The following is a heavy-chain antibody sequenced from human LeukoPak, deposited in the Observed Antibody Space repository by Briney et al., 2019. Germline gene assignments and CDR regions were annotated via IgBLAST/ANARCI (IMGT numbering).Heavy chain of an antibody. CDR3: AKDRLTGTMRSPFDD. V-gene: IGHV3-23*01. Sequence: GGSLRLSCAASGFTFNIYAMSWVRQAPGKGLEWVSGIVGSGGSTYYADSVKGRLTISRDNSKNTLYLQMNSLRAEDTAVYYCAKDRLTGTMRSPFDDWGQGTLVTVSS. CDR2: IVGSGGST. J-gene: IGHJ4*02. D-gene: IGHD1-7*01. CDR1: GFTFNIYA.